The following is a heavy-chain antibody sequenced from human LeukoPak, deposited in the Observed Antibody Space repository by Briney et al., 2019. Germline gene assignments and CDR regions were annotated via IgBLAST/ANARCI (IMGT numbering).Heavy chain of an antibody. CDR2: INTDGSST. Sequence: QSGGSLRLSCAASGFIFSSYWMHWVRHAPGKGLAWVTRINTDGSSTSYADSVKGRFTISRDNAKNSLYLQMNSLRAEDTALYYCARGGTDGDRYYYYYYYMDVWGKGTTVTVSS. CDR1: GFIFSSYW. D-gene: IGHD2-21*02. CDR3: ARGGTDGDRYYYYYYYMDV. J-gene: IGHJ6*03. V-gene: IGHV3-74*01.